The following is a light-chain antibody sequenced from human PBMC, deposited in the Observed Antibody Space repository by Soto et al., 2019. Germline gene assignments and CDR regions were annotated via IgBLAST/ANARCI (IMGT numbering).Light chain of an antibody. CDR1: QCVISY. CDR2: DAS. Sequence: MGFTQSPGTLALSYADRATPSFRASQCVISYLGWYQQKPGQAPWLLISDASTRATGITARFSGSGSETDFTLTIRSLEREDFAVYYCQQRSNLVSCGPGTRLE. J-gene: IGKJ5*01. V-gene: IGKV3-11*01. CDR3: QQRSNLVS.